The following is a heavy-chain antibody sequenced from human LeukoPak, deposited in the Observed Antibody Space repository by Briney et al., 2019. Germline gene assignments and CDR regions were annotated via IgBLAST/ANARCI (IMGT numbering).Heavy chain of an antibody. CDR3: ARDRRGYSYGSDY. CDR1: GFTFSSYA. Sequence: GGSLRLSCAASGFTFSSYAMHWARQAPGKGLEWVAVISYDGSNKYYADSVKGRFTISRDNSKNTLYLQMNSLRAEDTAVYYCARDRRGYSYGSDYWGQGTLVTVSS. D-gene: IGHD5-18*01. V-gene: IGHV3-30-3*01. CDR2: ISYDGSNK. J-gene: IGHJ4*02.